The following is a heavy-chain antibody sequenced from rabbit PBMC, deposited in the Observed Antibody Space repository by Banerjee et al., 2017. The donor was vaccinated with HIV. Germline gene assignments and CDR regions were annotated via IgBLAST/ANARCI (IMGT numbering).Heavy chain of an antibody. D-gene: IGHD8-1*01. CDR1: GFSFSDSVY. CDR3: ARDTGSSFSSYGMDL. CDR2: INTGGGST. J-gene: IGHJ3*01. V-gene: IGHV1S40*01. Sequence: QSLEESGGDLVKPGASLTLTCTASGFSFSDSVYMSWVRQAPGKGLEWIGCINTGGGSTYYANWAKGRFTISKTSSTTVTLQMTSLTVADTATYFCARDTGSSFSSYGMDLWGQGTLVTVS.